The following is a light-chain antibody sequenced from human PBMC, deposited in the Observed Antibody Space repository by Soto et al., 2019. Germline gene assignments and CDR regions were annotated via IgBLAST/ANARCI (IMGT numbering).Light chain of an antibody. V-gene: IGLV3-21*02. J-gene: IGLJ1*01. Sequence: SYELTQPPSVSVAPGQTARITCGGQNIGSKTVHWYKQMPGQAPVLVIYDDSDRPSGIPERFSGSNSGNTATLTIRRVEAGDEAVYYCQVWDTTSDQLYVFGTGTKVTVL. CDR1: NIGSKT. CDR2: DDS. CDR3: QVWDTTSDQLYV.